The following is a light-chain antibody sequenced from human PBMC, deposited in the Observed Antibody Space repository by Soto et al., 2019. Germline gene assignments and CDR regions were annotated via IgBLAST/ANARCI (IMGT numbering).Light chain of an antibody. Sequence: YELTQPPSVSVAPGQTARITCGGNNIGSESVHWYQQKPGQAPMVVVYDDSDRPSGIPERFSGSNSGNTATLTISRVEGGDEADYYCQVWHSGGDHSVFGGGTKLTVL. J-gene: IGLJ3*02. CDR1: NIGSES. V-gene: IGLV3-21*02. CDR3: QVWHSGGDHSV. CDR2: DDS.